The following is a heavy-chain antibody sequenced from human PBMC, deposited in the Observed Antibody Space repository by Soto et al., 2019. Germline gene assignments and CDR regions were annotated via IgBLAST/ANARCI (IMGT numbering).Heavy chain of an antibody. V-gene: IGHV4-31*03. D-gene: IGHD3-16*01. J-gene: IGHJ6*02. Sequence: SETLSPTCTVSSGSISSADAYWNWIRHRPGKGLEWIGNIYYRGNTNYNPSLKRRIIMSMDMSENQFSLKLSSVTAADTAVYYGARGWDYYGMDVWGQGTTVTVSS. CDR3: ARGWDYYGMDV. CDR1: SGSISSADAY. CDR2: IYYRGNT.